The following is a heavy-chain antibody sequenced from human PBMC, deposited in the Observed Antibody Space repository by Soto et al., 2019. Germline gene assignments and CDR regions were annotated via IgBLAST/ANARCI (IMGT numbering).Heavy chain of an antibody. CDR3: ARDPDYGVTSGLGLVDY. Sequence: QVQLVQSGAEVKKPGSSMKVSCKASGGPFSDYSINWVRQAPGQGLEWMGGIIPIFATPNYAQKFQGRVTITADKSTSTAYMELSNLRSEDTAIYFCARDPDYGVTSGLGLVDYWGQGTLVTVTS. CDR1: GGPFSDYS. J-gene: IGHJ4*02. D-gene: IGHD4-17*01. V-gene: IGHV1-69*06. CDR2: IIPIFATP.